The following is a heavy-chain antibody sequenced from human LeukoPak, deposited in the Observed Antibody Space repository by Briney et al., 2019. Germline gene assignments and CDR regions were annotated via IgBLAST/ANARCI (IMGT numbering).Heavy chain of an antibody. D-gene: IGHD3-22*01. CDR1: GGSISSGGYY. Sequence: SETLSLTCTVSGGSISSGGYYWSWIRQHPGKGLEWIGYIYYSGSTYYNPSLKSRVTISVDTSKNQFSLKLSSVTAADTAVYYCARWYYYDSSGGDYWGQGTLVTVSS. CDR3: ARWYYYDSSGGDY. CDR2: IYYSGST. V-gene: IGHV4-31*03. J-gene: IGHJ4*02.